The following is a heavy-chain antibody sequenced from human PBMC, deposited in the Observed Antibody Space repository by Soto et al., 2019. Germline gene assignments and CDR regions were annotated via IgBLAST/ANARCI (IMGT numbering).Heavy chain of an antibody. D-gene: IGHD2-21*02. J-gene: IGHJ4*02. CDR2: IYYAGSP. CDR3: ARLMGVVTVDY. CDR1: GGSISSTGHY. V-gene: IGHV4-39*02. Sequence: QLQLQESGPGLVKPSETLSLTCSVSGGSISSTGHYWGWIRQPPGKGLEWIGNIYYAGSPYYNPSYKCRVTLSVSTSNNHFSLAFTSVTAADTAVYYCARLMGVVTVDYWGQGALVTVSS.